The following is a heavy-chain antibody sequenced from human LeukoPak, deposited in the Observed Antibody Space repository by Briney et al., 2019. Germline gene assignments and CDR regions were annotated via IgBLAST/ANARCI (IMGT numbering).Heavy chain of an antibody. J-gene: IGHJ4*02. CDR1: GYTFIIHG. V-gene: IGHV1-18*04. CDR3: ARIGAVAAQGAFDY. D-gene: IGHD6-19*01. CDR2: ISAYNRDT. Sequence: ASVKVSFKASGYTFIIHGITWVRQAPGQGLELMGWISAYNRDTKYGQKFQGRVTMTTDTSTNTAYMELRSLKSDDTAVYYCARIGAVAAQGAFDYWGQGTLVTVSS.